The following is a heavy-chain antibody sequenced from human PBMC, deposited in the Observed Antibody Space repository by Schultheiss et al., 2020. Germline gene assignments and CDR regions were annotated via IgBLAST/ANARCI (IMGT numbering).Heavy chain of an antibody. CDR1: GYTFTGYY. V-gene: IGHV1-2*06. Sequence: ASVKVSCKASGYTFTGYYMHWVRQAPGQGLEWMGRINPNSGGTNYAQKFQGRVTMTRDTSISTAYMELSRLRSDDTAVYYCARDPPLGYYDSSGYYYAWYYYGMDVWGQGTTVTVS. D-gene: IGHD3-22*01. CDR3: ARDPPLGYYDSSGYYYAWYYYGMDV. J-gene: IGHJ6*02. CDR2: INPNSGGT.